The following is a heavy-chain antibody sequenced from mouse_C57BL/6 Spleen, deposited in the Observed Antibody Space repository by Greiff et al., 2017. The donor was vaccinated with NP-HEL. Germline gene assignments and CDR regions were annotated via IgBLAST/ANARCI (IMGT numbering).Heavy chain of an antibody. V-gene: IGHV1-15*01. CDR1: GYTFTDYE. D-gene: IGHD6-2*01. CDR3: TRVSFDY. J-gene: IGHJ2*01. Sequence: VKVVESGAELVRPGASVTLSCKASGYTFTDYEMHWVKQTPVHGLEWIGAIDPETGGTAYNQKFKGKAILTADKSSSTAYMELRSLTSEDSAVYYCTRVSFDYWGQGTTLTVSS. CDR2: IDPETGGT.